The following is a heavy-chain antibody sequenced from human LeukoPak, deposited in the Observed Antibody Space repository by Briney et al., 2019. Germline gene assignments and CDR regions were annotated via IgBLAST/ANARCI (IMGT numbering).Heavy chain of an antibody. J-gene: IGHJ3*02. Sequence: GGSLRLSCAASGFTFSSYSMNWVRQAPGKGLEWVSSISSSSTYIYYADSVKGRFTISRDNAKNSLYLQMNSLRAEDTAVYYCAREPSPSQHDAFDIWGQGTMVTVSS. V-gene: IGHV3-21*01. CDR1: GFTFSSYS. CDR3: AREPSPSQHDAFDI. D-gene: IGHD2-2*01. CDR2: ISSSSTYI.